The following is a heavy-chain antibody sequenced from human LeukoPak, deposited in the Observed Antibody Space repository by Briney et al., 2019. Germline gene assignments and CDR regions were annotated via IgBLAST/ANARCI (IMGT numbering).Heavy chain of an antibody. CDR1: GGSISSGGYS. V-gene: IGHV4-30-2*01. CDR2: ISHSGST. Sequence: ASETLSLTCAVSGGSISSGGYSWSWFRQPPGKGLEWIVHISHSGSTYYNPSLKSRVTISVDRSKNQFSLKLSSVTAADTAVHYCARVNYDILTGQGGWFDPWGQGTLVTVSS. D-gene: IGHD3-9*01. CDR3: ARVNYDILTGQGGWFDP. J-gene: IGHJ5*02.